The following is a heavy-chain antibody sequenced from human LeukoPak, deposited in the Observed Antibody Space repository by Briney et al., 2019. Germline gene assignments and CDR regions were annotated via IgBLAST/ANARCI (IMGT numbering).Heavy chain of an antibody. CDR3: ASHHTILYYFDY. D-gene: IGHD5-24*01. Sequence: KTSETLSLTCTVSGGSITTSRYYWGWIRRPPGKGLEGIGSMYYSGTTYYSPSLKSRVTISVDTSKNKFSLRLSSVTAADTAVYYCASHHTILYYFDYWGQGTLVTVSS. J-gene: IGHJ4*02. V-gene: IGHV4-39*01. CDR1: GGSITTSRYY. CDR2: MYYSGTT.